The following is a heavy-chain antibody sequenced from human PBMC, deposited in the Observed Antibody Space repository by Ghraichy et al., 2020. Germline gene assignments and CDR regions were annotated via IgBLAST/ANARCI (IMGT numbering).Heavy chain of an antibody. J-gene: IGHJ4*02. CDR3: AKDLPAAVYFDY. CDR2: ISGSGGST. Sequence: GVSLRLSCAASGFTISSYAMNWVRQAPGKGLEWVSSISGSGGSTYYADSVKGRFTISRDNSKNTLYLQMNSLRAEDTAVYYCAKDLPAAVYFDYWGQGTLVTVSS. CDR1: GFTISSYA. V-gene: IGHV3-23*01. D-gene: IGHD6-13*01.